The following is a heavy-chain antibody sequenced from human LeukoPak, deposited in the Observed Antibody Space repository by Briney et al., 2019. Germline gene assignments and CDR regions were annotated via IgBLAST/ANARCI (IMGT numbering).Heavy chain of an antibody. CDR2: IRSKAYGGTT. CDR3: TRVYGYDFWSGYYLGGFDY. CDR1: GFTFGDYA. J-gene: IGHJ4*02. D-gene: IGHD3-3*01. V-gene: IGHV3-49*04. Sequence: GGSLRLSCTASGFTFGDYAMSWVRQAPGKGLEWVGFIRSKAYGGTTEYAASVKGRFTISRDGSKSIAYLQMNSLKTEDTAVYYCTRVYGYDFWSGYYLGGFDYWGQGTLVTVSS.